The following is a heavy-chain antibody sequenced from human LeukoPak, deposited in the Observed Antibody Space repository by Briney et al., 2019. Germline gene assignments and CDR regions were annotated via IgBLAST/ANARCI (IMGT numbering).Heavy chain of an antibody. CDR3: ARDSGDYYDTSGGWASWLDP. Sequence: GASVKVSCKASGYTFTSYGISWVRQAPGQGLEWMGGIIPIFGTANYAQKFQGRVTITADESTSTAYMELSSLRSEDTAVYYCARDSGDYYDTSGGWASWLDPWGQGTLVTVSS. V-gene: IGHV1-69*13. D-gene: IGHD3-22*01. CDR1: GYTFTSYG. J-gene: IGHJ5*02. CDR2: IIPIFGTA.